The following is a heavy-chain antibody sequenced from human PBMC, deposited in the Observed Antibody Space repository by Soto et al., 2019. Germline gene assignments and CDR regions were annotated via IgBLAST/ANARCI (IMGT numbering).Heavy chain of an antibody. CDR2: ISSSSSYI. D-gene: IGHD2-2*03. CDR3: ARVDIVSSWFDP. Sequence: EVQLVESGGGLVKPGGSLRLSCAASGFTFSSYSMNWVRQAPGKGLEGVSSISSSSSYIYYADSVKGRFTISRDNAKNSLYLQMNSLRAEDTAVYYCARVDIVSSWFDPWGQGTLVTVSS. J-gene: IGHJ5*02. CDR1: GFTFSSYS. V-gene: IGHV3-21*01.